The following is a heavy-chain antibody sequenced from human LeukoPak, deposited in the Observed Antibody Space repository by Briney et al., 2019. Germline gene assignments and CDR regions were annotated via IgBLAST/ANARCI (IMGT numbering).Heavy chain of an antibody. D-gene: IGHD4-17*01. CDR2: IKQDGSET. CDR1: GFTFSIHW. CDR3: AGDDYGDYDY. Sequence: PGGSLRLSCAASGFTFSIHWMSWVRQAPGEGVEWVANIKQDGSETYYVDSVKGRFTISRENAKNSLYLQMNSLNAEDTSVDYCAGDDYGDYDYWGQGTLVTVSS. V-gene: IGHV3-7*01. J-gene: IGHJ4*02.